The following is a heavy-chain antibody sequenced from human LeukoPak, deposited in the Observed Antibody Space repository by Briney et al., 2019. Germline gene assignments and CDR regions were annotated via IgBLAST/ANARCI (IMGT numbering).Heavy chain of an antibody. D-gene: IGHD3-16*01. V-gene: IGHV4-39*07. J-gene: IGHJ4*02. CDR3: ASQMGRAIWGLYYFDY. CDR1: GDSISSSIYY. CDR2: IYYSGST. Sequence: PSETLSLTCTVSGDSISSSIYYWGCIRQPPGKGLEWIGSIYYSGSTYYNPSLKSRVTISVDTSKNQFSLKLSSVTAADTAVYYCASQMGRAIWGLYYFDYWGQGTLVTVSS.